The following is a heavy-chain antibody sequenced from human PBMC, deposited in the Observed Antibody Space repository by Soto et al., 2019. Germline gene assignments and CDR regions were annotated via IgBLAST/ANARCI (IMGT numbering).Heavy chain of an antibody. D-gene: IGHD6-19*01. V-gene: IGHV1-18*01. CDR2: ISAYNGNT. Sequence: GASVKVSCKASGYTFTSYGISWVRQAPGQGLEWMGWISAYNGNTNYAQKLQGWVTMTRDTSISTAYMELSRLTFDDTAVYYCARGSRIAVAGNPFSDYWGQGTLVTVSS. J-gene: IGHJ4*02. CDR3: ARGSRIAVAGNPFSDY. CDR1: GYTFTSYG.